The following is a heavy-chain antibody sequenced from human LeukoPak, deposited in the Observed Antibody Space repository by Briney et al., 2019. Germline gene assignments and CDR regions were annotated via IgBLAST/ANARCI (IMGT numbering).Heavy chain of an antibody. J-gene: IGHJ4*02. CDR1: GYSFADYY. D-gene: IGHD6-19*01. Sequence: ASVKVSCKASGYSFADYYIHWVRQAPGQGLEWMGRINPKSGGTDYAQNFQGRVTMTRDTSITTAYMELSSLRSDDTAVYYCARDLGVAGSSWGQGTLVTVSS. CDR2: INPKSGGT. CDR3: ARDLGVAGSS. V-gene: IGHV1-2*06.